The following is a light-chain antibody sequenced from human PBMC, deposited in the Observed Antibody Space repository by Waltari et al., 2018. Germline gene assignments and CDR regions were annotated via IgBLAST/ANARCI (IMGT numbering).Light chain of an antibody. CDR2: GAS. V-gene: IGKV3-20*01. J-gene: IGKJ1*01. CDR1: QTISNTY. CDR3: QHYGSPPVT. Sequence: DIVLTQSPGTLSLSPGERATLSCRASQTISNTYLVWFQQKRGQAPRLLIYGASNRATGIPDRFSGSGSGTDFTLTISRLEPEDFAMYYCQHYGSPPVTFGQGTNVEIK.